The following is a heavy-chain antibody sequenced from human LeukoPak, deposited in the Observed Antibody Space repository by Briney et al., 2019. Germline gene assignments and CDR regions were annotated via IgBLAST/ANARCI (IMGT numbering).Heavy chain of an antibody. J-gene: IGHJ4*02. CDR2: IYYSGGT. Sequence: PSETLSLTCTVSGDSVSSGSYYWSWIRQPPGKGLEWIGYIYYSGGTNYNPSLKSRVTISVDTSKNQFSLKLTSVTAADTAMYYCARYDSSSGDYFDYWGQGALVTVSS. D-gene: IGHD6-6*01. CDR3: ARYDSSSGDYFDY. V-gene: IGHV4-61*01. CDR1: GDSVSSGSYY.